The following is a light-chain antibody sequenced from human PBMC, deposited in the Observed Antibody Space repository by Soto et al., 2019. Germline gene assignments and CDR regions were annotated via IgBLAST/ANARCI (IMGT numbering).Light chain of an antibody. CDR2: GDS. Sequence: YELTHPPSVSVAPGQTARITCERNNIGSKSVHWYQQKPGQAPVLVVYGDSDRPSGNPERFSGSNSENTATLTITRVEAGDEADYYCQVWDSSSDHVVFGGGTKSPS. V-gene: IGLV3-21*02. CDR1: NIGSKS. CDR3: QVWDSSSDHVV. J-gene: IGLJ2*01.